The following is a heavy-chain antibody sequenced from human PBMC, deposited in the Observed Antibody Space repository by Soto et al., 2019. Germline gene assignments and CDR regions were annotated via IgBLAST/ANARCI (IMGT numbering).Heavy chain of an antibody. J-gene: IGHJ6*02. CDR3: ARDGQQRVPYTMDV. D-gene: IGHD6-13*01. CDR1: GFTFKNHA. Sequence: GGSLRLSCAASGFTFKNHAIHWVRQAPGKGLEWVAQMWSDEKTIYYADYVKGRLTVSRDNSKNTVYLQMSSLTAEDTAVYYCARDGQQRVPYTMDVGAQGPRVPVSS. V-gene: IGHV3-33*01. CDR2: MWSDEKTI.